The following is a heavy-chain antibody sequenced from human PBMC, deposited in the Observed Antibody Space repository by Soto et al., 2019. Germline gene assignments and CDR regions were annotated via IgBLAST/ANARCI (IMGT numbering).Heavy chain of an antibody. D-gene: IGHD3-10*01. CDR3: ARGLTMVRGVILDAFDI. Sequence: ASVKVSCKASGYTFTSCAMHWVRQAPGQRLEWMGWINAGNGNTKYSQNFQGRVTITRDTSASTAYMELSSLRSEDTAVYYCARGLTMVRGVILDAFDIWGQGTLVTVSS. V-gene: IGHV1-3*01. CDR1: GYTFTSCA. J-gene: IGHJ4*02. CDR2: INAGNGNT.